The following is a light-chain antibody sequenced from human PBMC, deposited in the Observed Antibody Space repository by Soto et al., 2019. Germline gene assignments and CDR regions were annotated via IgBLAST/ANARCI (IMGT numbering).Light chain of an antibody. CDR1: QSVRTF. CDR3: QQRSHWGSALS. Sequence: EIVLTQSPATLSLSPVESATLSCRASQSVRTFLSWYQQKPCQTPRLLIYDASKRATLIPGRLSGSGSGTALTVTISTIEPEDLAVYSCQQRSHWGSALSFGGGTKVDIK. J-gene: IGKJ4*01. V-gene: IGKV3-11*01. CDR2: DAS.